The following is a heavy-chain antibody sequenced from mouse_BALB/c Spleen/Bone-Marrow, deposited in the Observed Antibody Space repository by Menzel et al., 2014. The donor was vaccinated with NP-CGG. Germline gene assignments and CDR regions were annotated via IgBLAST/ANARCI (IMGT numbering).Heavy chain of an antibody. J-gene: IGHJ2*01. V-gene: IGHV2-9*02. CDR3: ARAGSGFFDF. CDR2: IWAGGST. CDR1: GFSLTSFG. D-gene: IGHD3-1*01. Sequence: VKLVESGPGLVAPSQSLSITCTVSGFSLTSFGVHWVRQPPGKGLEWLGVIWAGGSTNYNSALTSRLSISKDNSQSQVFLKMNSLQTGDSAIYYCARAGSGFFDFWGQGTTLIVSS.